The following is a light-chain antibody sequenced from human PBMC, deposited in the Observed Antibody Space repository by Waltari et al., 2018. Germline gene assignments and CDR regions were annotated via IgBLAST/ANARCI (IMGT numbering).Light chain of an antibody. CDR1: LSVLHSSNNKNY. V-gene: IGKV4-1*01. J-gene: IGKJ1*01. CDR3: QQYHSTPWT. CDR2: WAS. Sequence: DIVMTQSPDSLAVSLGERATINCKSSLSVLHSSNNKNYIAWYQQKPGQPPKLLIYWASTRQSGVPDRFSGSGSGTDFTLTISSLQAADVAVYYCQQYHSTPWTFGQGTKVGVK.